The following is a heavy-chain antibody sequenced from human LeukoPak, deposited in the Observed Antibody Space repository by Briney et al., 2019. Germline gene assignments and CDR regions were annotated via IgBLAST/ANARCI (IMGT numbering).Heavy chain of an antibody. D-gene: IGHD2-2*02. CDR2: INPNSGGT. CDR3: ARGQDLEYCSSTSCYSRLKRYYYYMDV. CDR1: GYTFTGYY. Sequence: ASVKVSCKASGYTFTGYYMHWVRQAPGQGLEWMGWINPNSGGTNYAQKFQGRVTMTRDTSIITAYMELSRLRSDDTAVYYCARGQDLEYCSSTSCYSRLKRYYYYMDVWGKGTTVTVSS. J-gene: IGHJ6*03. V-gene: IGHV1-2*02.